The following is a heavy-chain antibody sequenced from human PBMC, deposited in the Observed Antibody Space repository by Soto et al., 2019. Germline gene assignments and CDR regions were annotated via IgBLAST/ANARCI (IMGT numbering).Heavy chain of an antibody. V-gene: IGHV1-46*01. CDR1: GYTFTSYY. CDR2: INPSGGST. D-gene: IGHD5-12*01. Sequence: QVQLVQSGAEVKKPGASVKVSCKASGYTFTSYYMHWVRQAPGQGLEWMGIINPSGGSTSYAQKFQGRVTMTRDTSTSTVYMELSSLRSEDTAVYYCARDHTLVAYYYYYYGMDVWGQGTTVTVSS. CDR3: ARDHTLVAYYYYYYGMDV. J-gene: IGHJ6*02.